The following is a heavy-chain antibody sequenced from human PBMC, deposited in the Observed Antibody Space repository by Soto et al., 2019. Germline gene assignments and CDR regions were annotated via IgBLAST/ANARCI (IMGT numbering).Heavy chain of an antibody. V-gene: IGHV3-48*02. CDR1: GFTFSSYS. D-gene: IGHD4-17*01. Sequence: EVQLVESGGGLVQPGESLRLSCAASGFTFSSYSMNCVRQAPGKGLEWVSYISRSSSTIYYADSVKGRFTISRDNGKNSLYLQMNSPRNGDTAEYYCAKDHYGDYALDYWGQGSLVTVSS. CDR3: AKDHYGDYALDY. CDR2: ISRSSSTI. J-gene: IGHJ4*02.